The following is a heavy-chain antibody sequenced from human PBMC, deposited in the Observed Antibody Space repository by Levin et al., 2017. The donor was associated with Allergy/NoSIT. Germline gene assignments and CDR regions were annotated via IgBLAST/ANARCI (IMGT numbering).Heavy chain of an antibody. D-gene: IGHD6-19*01. CDR1: GGSINFKY. CDR3: VALDTGGWYFDS. CDR2: IYYSGST. Sequence: SQTLSLTCSVSGGSINFKYWSWIRQPPGKGLEWIGYIYYSGSTNYNPSLKSRVTMSVDTSKNQFSLKVTSVTAADTAVYYCVALDTGGWYFDSWGRGSLVTVSS. J-gene: IGHJ4*02. V-gene: IGHV4-59*01.